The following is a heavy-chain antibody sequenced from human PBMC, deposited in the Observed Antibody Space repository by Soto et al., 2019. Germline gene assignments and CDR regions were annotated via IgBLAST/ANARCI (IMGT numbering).Heavy chain of an antibody. V-gene: IGHV3-23*01. CDR3: ARDLTSSGRSTYLGY. D-gene: IGHD6-19*01. J-gene: IGHJ4*02. CDR1: GFTFSSYA. CDR2: ISGDGATT. Sequence: EVQLLDSGGVLVQPGGSLRLSCAASGFTFSSYALSWVRQAPGKGLEWVSGISGDGATTYYTDSVKGRFTISRHSSTNTLYLQMNSLRAEDSAVYYCARDLTSSGRSTYLGYWGQGTLVTVSS.